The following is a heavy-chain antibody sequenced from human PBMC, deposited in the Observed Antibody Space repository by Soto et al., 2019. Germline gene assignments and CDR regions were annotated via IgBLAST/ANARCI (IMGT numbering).Heavy chain of an antibody. Sequence: QVQLVESGGGVVQPGRSLRLSCAASGFTFSSYAMHWVRQAPGKGLEWVAVISYDGSNKYYADSVKGRFTISRDNSKNTLYLQMNSLRAEDTAVYYCARGSRRGYYDSSGYSAGGYFDYCGQGTLVTVSS. V-gene: IGHV3-30-3*01. D-gene: IGHD3-22*01. CDR3: ARGSRRGYYDSSGYSAGGYFDY. J-gene: IGHJ4*02. CDR1: GFTFSSYA. CDR2: ISYDGSNK.